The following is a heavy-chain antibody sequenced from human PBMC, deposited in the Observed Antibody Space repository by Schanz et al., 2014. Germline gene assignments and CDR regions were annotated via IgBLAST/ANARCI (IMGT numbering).Heavy chain of an antibody. D-gene: IGHD3-3*01. CDR1: GFSFGTYA. CDR3: VRDSFFAFDY. Sequence: EVHLLESGGGLVQPGGSLRLSCAASGFSFGTYAMSWVRQAPGKGLLWVSYVSRSTPDIYYADSVKGRFTMSRDNAKNSVCLQMNSLRAEDTAVYYCVRDSFFAFDYWGQGTLVTVSS. CDR2: VSRSTPDI. V-gene: IGHV3-48*01. J-gene: IGHJ4*02.